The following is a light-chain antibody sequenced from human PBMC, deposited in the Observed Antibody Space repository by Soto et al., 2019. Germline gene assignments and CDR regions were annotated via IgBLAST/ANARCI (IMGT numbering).Light chain of an antibody. J-gene: IGKJ1*01. V-gene: IGKV1-39*01. CDR1: QSISTY. Sequence: DIQMTQSPLSASEGDRVTITCRASQSISTYLNWYQHKAGKAPKLLIYGASSLHSGVPSRFRGSGSETDFTLTIRSLEPEDFATYYCQQSYGTPRTFGQGNRVEIK. CDR3: QQSYGTPRT. CDR2: GAS.